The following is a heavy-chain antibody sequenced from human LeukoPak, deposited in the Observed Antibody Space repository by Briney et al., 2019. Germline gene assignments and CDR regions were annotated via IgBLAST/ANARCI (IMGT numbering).Heavy chain of an antibody. V-gene: IGHV4-34*01. CDR3: ASGLVESYYYGMDV. D-gene: IGHD2-21*01. CDR1: GGSFSGYY. CDR2: INHSGST. Sequence: SETPSLTCAVYGGSFSGYYWSWIRQPPGKGLEWIGEINHSGSTNYNPSLKSRVTISVDTSKNQFSLKLSSVTAADTAVYYCASGLVESYYYGMDVWGQGTTVTVSS. J-gene: IGHJ6*02.